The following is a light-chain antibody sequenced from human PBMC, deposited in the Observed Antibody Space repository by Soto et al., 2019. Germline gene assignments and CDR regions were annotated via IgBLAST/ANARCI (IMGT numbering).Light chain of an antibody. Sequence: EIVMTQSPATLSVSPGERATLSCSASQSVSSNLAWYQQKPGQAPRLLIYGASTRATGIPARFSGSGSGTEFTLTISSLQSEDFAVYYGQHYNNWPRTFGQGTKVEIK. V-gene: IGKV3-15*01. CDR3: QHYNNWPRT. J-gene: IGKJ1*01. CDR2: GAS. CDR1: QSVSSN.